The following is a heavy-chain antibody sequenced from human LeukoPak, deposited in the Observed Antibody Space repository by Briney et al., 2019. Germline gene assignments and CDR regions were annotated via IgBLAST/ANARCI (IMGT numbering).Heavy chain of an antibody. Sequence: PGGSLRLSCAASGFTFSSYAMSWVRQAPGEGLEWVSTISDRGDNTFYADSVKGRFTISRDNSRNTLYLQMNSLRAEDTAVYYCAKEAHLFAGDAFDIWGQGTMVTVSS. D-gene: IGHD3-16*01. J-gene: IGHJ3*02. V-gene: IGHV3-23*01. CDR2: ISDRGDNT. CDR3: AKEAHLFAGDAFDI. CDR1: GFTFSSYA.